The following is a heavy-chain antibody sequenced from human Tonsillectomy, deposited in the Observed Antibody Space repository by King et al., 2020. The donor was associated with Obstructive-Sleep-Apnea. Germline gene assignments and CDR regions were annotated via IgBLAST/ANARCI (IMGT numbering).Heavy chain of an antibody. CDR1: GDSIISRIYY. D-gene: IGHD1-26*01. V-gene: IGHV4-39*06. Sequence: RLQLQESGPGLVKPSENLSLTCNVSGDSIISRIYYCVWIRQPPGKWLDLFVRCHPSGPTYYNSSLQSRVTISVDMSKNQFSLNLTSVTAADTAVYYCAREKVGATLAHWGQGTLVTVSS. J-gene: IGHJ4*02. CDR2: CHPSGPT. CDR3: AREKVGATLAH.